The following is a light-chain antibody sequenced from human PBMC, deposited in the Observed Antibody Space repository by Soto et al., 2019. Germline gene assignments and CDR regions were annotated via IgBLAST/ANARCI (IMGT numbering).Light chain of an antibody. CDR1: SSNIGSNT. CDR2: SNN. CDR3: AAWDESLNGLV. J-gene: IGLJ2*01. V-gene: IGLV1-44*01. Sequence: QSVLTQPPSASGTPGQRVTISCSGSSSNIGSNTVNCYQQLPGTAPKLLIYSNNQRPSGVPDRFSGSKSGTSASLAISGLQTEDEADYYCAAWDESLNGLVFGGGTKLTVL.